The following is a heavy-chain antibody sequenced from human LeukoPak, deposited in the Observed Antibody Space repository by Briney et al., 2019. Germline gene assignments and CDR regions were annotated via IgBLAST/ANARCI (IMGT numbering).Heavy chain of an antibody. V-gene: IGHV4-39*01. CDR2: IYYSGST. J-gene: IGHJ4*02. CDR1: GGPISSSSYY. CDR3: ALLGYCSSTSCFDY. Sequence: SETLSLTCTVSGGPISSSSYYWGWIRQPPGKGLEWIGSIYYSGSTYYNPSLKSRVTISVDTSKNQFSLKLSSVTAADTAVYYCALLGYCSSTSCFDYWGQGTLVTVSS. D-gene: IGHD2-2*01.